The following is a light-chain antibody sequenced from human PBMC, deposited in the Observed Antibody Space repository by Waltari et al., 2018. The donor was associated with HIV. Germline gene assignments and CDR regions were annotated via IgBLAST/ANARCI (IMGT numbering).Light chain of an antibody. CDR1: DSDIGGSNY. J-gene: IGLJ2*01. V-gene: IGLV2-14*03. CDR3: AAFTGTSTL. Sequence: QSALTQPASVAGSPGQSITISCTGPDSDIGGSNYVSWFQQHAGKGPKLIIYEVSRRPSGISDRFSGSRSGDTASLTISALQTEDEADYHCAAFTGTSTLFGGGTKLTVL. CDR2: EVS.